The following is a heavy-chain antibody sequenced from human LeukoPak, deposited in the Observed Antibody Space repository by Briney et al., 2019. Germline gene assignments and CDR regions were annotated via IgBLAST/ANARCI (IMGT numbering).Heavy chain of an antibody. CDR3: ARDREVSLFDY. CDR1: GGSISSGGYY. CDR2: IYYSGST. J-gene: IGHJ4*02. Sequence: SETLSLTCTVSGGSISSGGYYWSWIRQPPGKGLEWIGYIYYSGSTNYNPSLKSRVTISVDTSKNQFSLKLSSVTAADTAVYYCARDREVSLFDYWGQGTLVTVSS. V-gene: IGHV4-61*08.